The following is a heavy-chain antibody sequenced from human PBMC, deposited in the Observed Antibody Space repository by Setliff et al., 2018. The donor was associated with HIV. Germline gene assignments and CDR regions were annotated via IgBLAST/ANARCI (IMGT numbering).Heavy chain of an antibody. CDR3: ARAGMGALRSLFDY. J-gene: IGHJ4*02. Sequence: PSETLSLTCTVFGGSVRSDDYYWSWIRQPPGKGLEWIGYIYYTGSTHYNPSLKGRLSMSTSENQFSLKLTSVTAADTAVYYCARAGMGALRSLFDYWGQGTLVTVSS. D-gene: IGHD1-26*01. V-gene: IGHV4-30-4*08. CDR1: GGSVRSDDYY. CDR2: IYYTGST.